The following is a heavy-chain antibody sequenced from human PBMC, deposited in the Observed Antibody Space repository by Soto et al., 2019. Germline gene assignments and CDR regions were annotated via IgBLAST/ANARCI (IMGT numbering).Heavy chain of an antibody. V-gene: IGHV4-59*08. CDR1: GGSISSNY. Sequence: SETLSLTCTVSGGSISSNYWSWIRQPPGKGLEWIGYIYYTGSTNYNPSLKSRVTMSVDTSKNHFSLKLSSVTAADTAVYYCARMISRTSSGPLFDYWGQGTLVTVSS. D-gene: IGHD6-6*01. CDR2: IYYTGST. CDR3: ARMISRTSSGPLFDY. J-gene: IGHJ4*02.